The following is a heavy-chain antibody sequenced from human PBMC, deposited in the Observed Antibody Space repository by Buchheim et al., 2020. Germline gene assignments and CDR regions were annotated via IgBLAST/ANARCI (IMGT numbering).Heavy chain of an antibody. CDR3: ASPSYYYDSSGYYEY. V-gene: IGHV3-48*02. Sequence: EVQLVESGGGLVQPGGSLRLSCAASGFTSSNYNMNWVRQAPGKGLEWVSYISSSSSTIHYADSVKGRFTIPRHNAKNSLYLQMNSLRDEDTAVYYCASPSYYYDSSGYYEYWGQGT. D-gene: IGHD3-22*01. CDR1: GFTSSNYN. CDR2: ISSSSSTI. J-gene: IGHJ4*02.